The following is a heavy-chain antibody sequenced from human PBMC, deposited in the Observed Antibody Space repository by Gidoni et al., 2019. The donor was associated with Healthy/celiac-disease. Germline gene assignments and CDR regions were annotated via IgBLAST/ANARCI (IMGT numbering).Heavy chain of an antibody. J-gene: IGHJ4*02. V-gene: IGHV2-5*01. Sequence: QITLKESGPTLVKPTQTLTLTCTFSGFSLSTSGVGVGWIRQPPGKALEWLALMYWNDDKRYSPSLKSRLTITKDTSKNQVVLTMTNMDPVDTATYYCAHIFTVAGAHYFDYWGQGTLVTVSS. CDR3: AHIFTVAGAHYFDY. D-gene: IGHD6-19*01. CDR2: MYWNDDK. CDR1: GFSLSTSGVG.